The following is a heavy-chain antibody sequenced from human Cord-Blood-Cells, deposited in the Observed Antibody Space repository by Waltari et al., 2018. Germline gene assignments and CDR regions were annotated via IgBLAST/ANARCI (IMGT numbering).Heavy chain of an antibody. CDR2: IYSGGST. Sequence: ASGFTVSSNYMSWVRQAPGKGLEWVSVIYSGGSTYYADSVKGRFTISRDNSKNTLYLQMNSLRAEDTAVYYCSAGSSGWYDYWGQGTLVTVSS. CDR3: SAGSSGWYDY. D-gene: IGHD6-19*01. CDR1: GFTVSSNY. V-gene: IGHV3-53*01. J-gene: IGHJ4*02.